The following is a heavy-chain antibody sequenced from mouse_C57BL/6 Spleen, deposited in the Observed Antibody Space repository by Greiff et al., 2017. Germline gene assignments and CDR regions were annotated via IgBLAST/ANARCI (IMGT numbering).Heavy chain of an antibody. J-gene: IGHJ2*01. D-gene: IGHD2-4*01. CDR3: ARDDYDGLYYFDY. Sequence: EVQGVESGGGLVKPGGSLKLSCAASGFTFSSYTMSWVRQTPEKRLEWVATISGGGGNTYYPDSVKGRFTISRDNAKNTLYLQMSSLRSEDTALYYCARDDYDGLYYFDYWGQGTTRTGSS. CDR2: ISGGGGNT. CDR1: GFTFSSYT. V-gene: IGHV5-9*01.